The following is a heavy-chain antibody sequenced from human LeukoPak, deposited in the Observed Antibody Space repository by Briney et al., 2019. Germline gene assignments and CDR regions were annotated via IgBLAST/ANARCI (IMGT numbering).Heavy chain of an antibody. CDR1: GDSISSYY. CDR3: ARGNYYRYYFDY. CDR2: ISYSGST. D-gene: IGHD1-26*01. V-gene: IGHV4-59*01. J-gene: IGHJ4*02. Sequence: SETLSLTCTVSGDSISSYYWSWIRQPPGKGLVWIGYISYSGSTNYIPSLKSRVTISVDTSKNQFSLELSSVTAADTAVYYCARGNYYRYYFDYWGQGTLVTVSS.